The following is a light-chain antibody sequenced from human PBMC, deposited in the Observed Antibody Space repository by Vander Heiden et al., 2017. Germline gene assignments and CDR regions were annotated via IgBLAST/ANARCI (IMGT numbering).Light chain of an antibody. CDR3: QQYYSYST. CDR1: QSISTW. Sequence: IPLTQSPSTLSASVGDRVTITCRASQSISTWLAWYQQKPGKAPNLLIYKTSNLEGGVPSRFSGSGSETEFNLTISSLQPEDFATYYCQQYYSYSTFGGGTKVEIK. J-gene: IGKJ4*01. V-gene: IGKV1-5*03. CDR2: KTS.